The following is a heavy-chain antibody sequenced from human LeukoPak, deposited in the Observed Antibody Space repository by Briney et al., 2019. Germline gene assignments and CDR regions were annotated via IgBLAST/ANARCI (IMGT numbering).Heavy chain of an antibody. Sequence: GGSLILSCAASAFTGSSNYMSWVRQAPGKGLEWVSVIYSGVSTYYADSVKGRFTISRDNSKNTLYLQMNSLRAEDTAVYYCARENSGRMMAFDIWGQGTMVTVSS. J-gene: IGHJ3*02. CDR2: IYSGVST. CDR3: ARENSGRMMAFDI. CDR1: AFTGSSNY. V-gene: IGHV3-66*01. D-gene: IGHD6-19*01.